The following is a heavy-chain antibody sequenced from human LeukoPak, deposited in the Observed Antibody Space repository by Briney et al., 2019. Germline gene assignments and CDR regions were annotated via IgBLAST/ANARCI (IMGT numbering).Heavy chain of an antibody. CDR3: ATVPLIVGATLWYFDY. CDR1: GGTFSSYA. Sequence: SVKVSCKASGGTFSSYAISWVRQAPGQGLEWMGRIIPILGIANYAQKFQGRVTMTEDTSTDTAYMELSSLRSEDTAVYYCATVPLIVGATLWYFDYWGQGTLVTVSS. V-gene: IGHV1-69*04. CDR2: IIPILGIA. J-gene: IGHJ4*02. D-gene: IGHD1-26*01.